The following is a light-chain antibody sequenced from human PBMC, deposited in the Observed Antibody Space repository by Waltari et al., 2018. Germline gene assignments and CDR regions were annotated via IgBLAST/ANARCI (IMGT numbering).Light chain of an antibody. CDR1: SIDVGNYNL. V-gene: IGLV2-23*01. Sequence: QSALTQPASVSGSPGQSITIPCTGTSIDVGNYNLVSWYQQHPGKAPQLIICEGSKRPSGVSNRFSGSKFGNTASLTISGLQAEDEADYYCCSYAAYSPVLFGGGTKVTVL. J-gene: IGLJ2*01. CDR3: CSYAAYSPVL. CDR2: EGS.